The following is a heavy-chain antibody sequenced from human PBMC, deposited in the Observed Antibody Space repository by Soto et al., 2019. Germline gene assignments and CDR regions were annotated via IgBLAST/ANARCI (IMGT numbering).Heavy chain of an antibody. CDR1: GFRLSDSA. CDR3: DKNGYSYPACYPYYYYVDV. CDR2: LTVTGDSA. Sequence: EVQLLESGGGLVQPGGSLRLSCAASGFRLSDSAVSWVRQAPGKGLEWVSSLTVTGDSAFYSDSVKGRFTSSRDISKSTVYLQMNRLRAEETSVYYCDKNGYSYPACYPYYYYVDVWGRGTTVTVSS. D-gene: IGHD3-16*02. V-gene: IGHV3-23*01. J-gene: IGHJ6*03.